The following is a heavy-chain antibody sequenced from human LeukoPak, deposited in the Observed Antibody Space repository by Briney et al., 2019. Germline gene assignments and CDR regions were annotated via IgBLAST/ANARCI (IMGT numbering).Heavy chain of an antibody. CDR3: ARDPSSITIFGVVIPYFDY. Sequence: GGSLRLSCAASGFTFSSYGMHWVRQAPGEGLEWVAVISYDGSNKYYADSVKGRFTISRDNSKNTLYLQMNSLRAEDTAVYYCARDPSSITIFGVVIPYFDYWGQGTLVTVPS. D-gene: IGHD3-3*01. CDR1: GFTFSSYG. J-gene: IGHJ4*02. CDR2: ISYDGSNK. V-gene: IGHV3-30*19.